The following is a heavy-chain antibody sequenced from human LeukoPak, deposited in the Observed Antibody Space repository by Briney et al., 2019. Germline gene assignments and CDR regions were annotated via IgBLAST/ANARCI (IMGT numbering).Heavy chain of an antibody. V-gene: IGHV1-69*01. Sequence: ASVKVSCKASGGTFSSYAISWVRQAPGQGLEWMGGIIPIFGTANYAQKFQGRVTITADESTSTAYMELSSLRSEDTAVYYCARDIDFWSGYYKDKNWLDPWGQGTLVTVSS. CDR3: ARDIDFWSGYYKDKNWLDP. CDR1: GGTFSSYA. CDR2: IIPIFGTA. D-gene: IGHD3-3*01. J-gene: IGHJ5*02.